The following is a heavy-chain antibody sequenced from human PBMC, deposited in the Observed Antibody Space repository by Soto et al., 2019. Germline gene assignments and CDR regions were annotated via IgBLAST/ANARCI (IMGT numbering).Heavy chain of an antibody. CDR2: IHYSGTT. J-gene: IGHJ4*02. D-gene: IGHD3-22*01. CDR3: ARPYESGGFYYGFDY. V-gene: IGHV4-39*01. CDR1: GVSIDSSRYY. Sequence: QLQVQGSGPGLVKPSETLSLTCTVSGVSIDSSRYYWGWIRQPPGKGLEWIGNIHYSGTTYYNPSLKSRVIISVNTSKNQFSLRLNSVTAADTAVYYCARPYESGGFYYGFDYWGQGTPVTVSS.